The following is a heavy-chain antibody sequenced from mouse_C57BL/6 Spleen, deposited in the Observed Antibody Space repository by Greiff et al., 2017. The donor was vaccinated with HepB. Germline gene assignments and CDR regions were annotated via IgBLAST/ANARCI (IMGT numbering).Heavy chain of an antibody. Sequence: VKQRPGQGLEWIGDIYPGSGSTNYNEKFKSKATLTVDTSSSTAYMQLSSLTSEDSAVYYCARGAYDYDDAMDYWGQGTSVTVSS. D-gene: IGHD2-4*01. CDR3: ARGAYDYDDAMDY. CDR2: IYPGSGST. V-gene: IGHV1-55*01. J-gene: IGHJ4*01.